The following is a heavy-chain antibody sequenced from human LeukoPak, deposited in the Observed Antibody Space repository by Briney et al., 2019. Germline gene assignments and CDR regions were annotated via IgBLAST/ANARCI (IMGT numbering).Heavy chain of an antibody. D-gene: IGHD3-3*01. CDR1: GFTFSSYG. CDR3: AIDPSEHWFDP. J-gene: IGHJ5*02. V-gene: IGHV3-33*01. Sequence: GRSLRLSCAASGFTFSSYGMHWVRQAPGKGLEWVAVIWYDGSNKYYADSVKGRFTISRDNSKNTLYLQMNSLRVEDTAAYYCAIDPSEHWFDPWGQGTLVTVSS. CDR2: IWYDGSNK.